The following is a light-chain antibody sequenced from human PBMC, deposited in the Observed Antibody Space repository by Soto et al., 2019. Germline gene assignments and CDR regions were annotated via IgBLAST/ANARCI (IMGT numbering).Light chain of an antibody. CDR1: QSIRTN. CDR2: DAS. Sequence: DIQMTQPPSFLSASVGDRVTIPCRASQSIRTNLNWYQWKPGKAPKLLIYDASTLRTGVPSRFSGSGSGTDFTLTISSLQREDLGIYYCQHSYIMPVTFGGGTKVEI. CDR3: QHSYIMPVT. J-gene: IGKJ4*01. V-gene: IGKV1-39*01.